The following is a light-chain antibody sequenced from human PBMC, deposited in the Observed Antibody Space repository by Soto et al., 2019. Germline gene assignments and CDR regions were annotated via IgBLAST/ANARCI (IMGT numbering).Light chain of an antibody. CDR3: QQSYSTPIT. CDR2: AAS. CDR1: QSISSY. Sequence: DMHTTQAQTILTASGRDRVTITLRASQSISSYLNWYQQKPGKAPKLLIYAASSLQSGVPSRFSGSGSGTDFTLTISTLQPEDFATYNCQQSYSTPITFGQGTRLEIK. J-gene: IGKJ5*01. V-gene: IGKV1-39*01.